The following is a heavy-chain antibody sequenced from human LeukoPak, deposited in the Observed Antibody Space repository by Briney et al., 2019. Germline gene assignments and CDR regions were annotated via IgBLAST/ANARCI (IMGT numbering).Heavy chain of an antibody. J-gene: IGHJ4*02. CDR2: ISAYNGNT. CDR3: ARAQDSYGYSGFDY. D-gene: IGHD5-18*01. CDR1: GYTFTSYG. V-gene: IGHV1-18*01. Sequence: GASVKVSCKASGYTFTSYGISWVRQAPGQGLEWMGWISAYNGNTNYAQKLQGRVTMTTDTSTSTASMERRSLRSDDTAVSYCARAQDSYGYSGFDYWGQGTLVTVSS.